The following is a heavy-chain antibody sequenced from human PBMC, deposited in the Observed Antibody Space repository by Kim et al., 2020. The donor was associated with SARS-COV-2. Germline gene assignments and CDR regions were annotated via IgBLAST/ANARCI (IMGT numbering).Heavy chain of an antibody. V-gene: IGHV3-21*01. D-gene: IGHD6-13*01. CDR2: ISSSSSYI. CDR1: GFTFSSYS. CDR3: ARSLSSSWYLQYRIYFDY. J-gene: IGHJ4*02. Sequence: GGSLRLSCAASGFTFSSYSMNWVRQAPGKGLEWVSSISSSSSYIYYADSVKGRFTISRDNAKNSLYLQMNSLRAEDTAVYYCARSLSSSWYLQYRIYFDYWGQGTLVTVSS.